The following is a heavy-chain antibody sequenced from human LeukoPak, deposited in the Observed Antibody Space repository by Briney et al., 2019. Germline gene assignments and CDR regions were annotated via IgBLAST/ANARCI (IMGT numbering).Heavy chain of an antibody. CDR1: GFTFSSYG. CDR2: ISYDGSNK. D-gene: IGHD1-26*01. Sequence: PGGSLRLSCAASGFTFSSYGMHWVRQAPGKGLEWVAVISYDGSNKYYADSVKGRFTISRDNSKNTLYLQMSSLRAEDTAVYYCAKSDGGTRGFQHWGQGTLVTVSS. CDR3: AKSDGGTRGFQH. V-gene: IGHV3-30*18. J-gene: IGHJ1*01.